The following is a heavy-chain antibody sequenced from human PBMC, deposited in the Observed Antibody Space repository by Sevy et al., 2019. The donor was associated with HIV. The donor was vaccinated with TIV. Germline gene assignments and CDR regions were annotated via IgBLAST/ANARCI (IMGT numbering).Heavy chain of an antibody. CDR3: VRVALAGFDY. V-gene: IGHV3-23*01. CDR1: GFTFISYA. CDR2: ISSSGGSV. Sequence: GESLKISCAASGFTFISYAVSWVRQAPGKGLEWVSSISSSGGSVYYADSVKGRFTISRDNSKKMVDLEMNSLRAEDTAVYYCVRVALAGFDYWGPGTLVTVSS. J-gene: IGHJ4*02. D-gene: IGHD6-19*01.